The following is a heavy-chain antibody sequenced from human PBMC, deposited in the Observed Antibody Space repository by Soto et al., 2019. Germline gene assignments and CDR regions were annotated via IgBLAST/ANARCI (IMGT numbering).Heavy chain of an antibody. CDR3: ARAQYCSGGSCYVDY. Sequence: SETLSLTWAGCGGTFSGYYWSWIRQQPGKGLEWIGEINHSGSTNYNPSLKSRVTISVDTSKNQFSLKLSSVTAADTAVYYCARAQYCSGGSCYVDYWGQGTLVTVSS. CDR2: INHSGST. V-gene: IGHV4-34*01. D-gene: IGHD2-15*01. J-gene: IGHJ4*02. CDR1: GGTFSGYY.